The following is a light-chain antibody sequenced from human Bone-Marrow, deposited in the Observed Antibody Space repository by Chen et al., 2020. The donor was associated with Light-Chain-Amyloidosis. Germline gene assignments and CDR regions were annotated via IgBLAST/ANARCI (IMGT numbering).Light chain of an antibody. Sequence: DIVLTPSPGTLSLSPGEGANLSCRASQTISSNYLTWYQQKFGQAPRLLIYGSSSRATGIPDRFTGSGSRTDFTLTINRLEPEDCAMYYCQQYGTSPLTIGGGTKVEVK. V-gene: IGKV3-20*01. J-gene: IGKJ4*01. CDR1: QTISSNY. CDR2: GSS. CDR3: QQYGTSPLT.